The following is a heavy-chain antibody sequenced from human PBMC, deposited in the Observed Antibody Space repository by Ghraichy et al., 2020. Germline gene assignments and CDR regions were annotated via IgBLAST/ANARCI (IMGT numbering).Heavy chain of an antibody. CDR1: GFTFSSFA. D-gene: IGHD6-19*01. V-gene: IGHV3-23*01. Sequence: GGSLRLSCAASGFTFSSFAMSWVRQAPGKGLEWVSATIDTGANTFYADSVKGRFTISRDNSKNTLYLQMNSLRGEDTAVYYCAKMAGHPHYDYYMDVWGKETAVTVSS. CDR2: TIDTGANT. J-gene: IGHJ6*03. CDR3: AKMAGHPHYDYYMDV.